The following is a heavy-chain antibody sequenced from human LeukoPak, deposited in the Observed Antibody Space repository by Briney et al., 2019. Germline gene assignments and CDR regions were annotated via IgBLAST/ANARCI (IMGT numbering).Heavy chain of an antibody. V-gene: IGHV3-23*01. D-gene: IGHD3-22*01. Sequence: PGGSLRLSCAASGFTFSSYAMNWVRQAPVKGLEWVSGISGSGRDTYYADSVNGRFTISRDNSKNTLYLQMNSLRADDTAVYYCATNYYDSSGYFPDFDYWGQGALVSVSS. CDR2: ISGSGRDT. CDR3: ATNYYDSSGYFPDFDY. CDR1: GFTFSSYA. J-gene: IGHJ4*02.